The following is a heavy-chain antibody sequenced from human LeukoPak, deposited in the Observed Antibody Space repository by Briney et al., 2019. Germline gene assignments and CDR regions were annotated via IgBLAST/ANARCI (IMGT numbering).Heavy chain of an antibody. V-gene: IGHV1-3*01. CDR2: INAGNGNT. CDR1: GYTFTSYA. D-gene: IGHD6-13*01. Sequence: ASVKVSCKASGYTFTSYAMHWVRQAPGQRLEWMGWINAGNGNTKYSQKFQARVTITRDTSASTAYMELSSLRSEDTAVYYCARDRVAAAGSKGAFDIWGQGTMVTVSS. CDR3: ARDRVAAAGSKGAFDI. J-gene: IGHJ3*02.